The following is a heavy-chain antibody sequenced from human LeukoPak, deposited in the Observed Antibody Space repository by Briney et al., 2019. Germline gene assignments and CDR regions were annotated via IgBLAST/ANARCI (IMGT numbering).Heavy chain of an antibody. CDR2: ISGSGDTT. V-gene: IGHV3-23*01. D-gene: IGHD4-17*01. Sequence: GGSLRLSCAASGFTFSSYSMSWVRQGPGTGLEWVSAISGSGDTTFYADSVKGRFTISRDNSKKTLYLQVNSLRAEDTAVYFCAKELTTERTPGVDSWGQGTLVTVSS. J-gene: IGHJ4*02. CDR1: GFTFSSYS. CDR3: AKELTTERTPGVDS.